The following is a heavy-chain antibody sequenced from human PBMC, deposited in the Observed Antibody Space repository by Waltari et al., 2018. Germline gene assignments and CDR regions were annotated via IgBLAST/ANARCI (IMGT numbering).Heavy chain of an antibody. CDR1: GFSFSSYD. CDR2: ISSGITI. Sequence: EVQLVESGGGLAQPGGSLRLSCAASGFSFSSYDMVWVRQAPGKGLESVSYISSGITIYYADSVKGRFTISRDNARNSLFLQMTSLRVEDTAVYYCARRGGIVTPLDVWGKGTTVTVSS. D-gene: IGHD1-26*01. CDR3: ARRGGIVTPLDV. V-gene: IGHV3-48*03. J-gene: IGHJ6*03.